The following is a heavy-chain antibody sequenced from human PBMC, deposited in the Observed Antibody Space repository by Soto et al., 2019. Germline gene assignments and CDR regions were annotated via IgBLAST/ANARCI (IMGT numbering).Heavy chain of an antibody. CDR3: ARGFYYYDSSGYYLVRALDI. D-gene: IGHD3-22*01. J-gene: IGHJ3*02. V-gene: IGHV1-8*01. CDR2: MNPNSGNT. CDR1: GYTFTSYD. Sequence: GASVKVSCKASGYTFTSYDINWVRQATGQGLEWMGWMNPNSGNTGYAQRFQGRVTMTRNTSINTAYMELSSLRSEDTAVYYCARGFYYYDSSGYYLVRALDIWGQGTMVTVSS.